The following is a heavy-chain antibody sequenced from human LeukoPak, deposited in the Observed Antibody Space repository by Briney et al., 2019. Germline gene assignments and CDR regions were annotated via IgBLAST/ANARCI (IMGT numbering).Heavy chain of an antibody. Sequence: GGSLRLSCAASGFTFSTSAMHWVRQAPGKGLEWVAVIYYDGSEKYYADSVKGRFTISRDNSKNTLYLQMNSLRADDTGVYYCAKGISVVVVPGDFFDVWGQGTMVTVSS. V-gene: IGHV3-33*06. CDR2: IYYDGSEK. J-gene: IGHJ3*01. D-gene: IGHD2-2*01. CDR1: GFTFSTSA. CDR3: AKGISVVVVPGDFFDV.